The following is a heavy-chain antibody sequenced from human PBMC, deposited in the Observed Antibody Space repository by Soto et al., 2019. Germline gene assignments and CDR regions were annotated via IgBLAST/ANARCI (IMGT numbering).Heavy chain of an antibody. CDR2: IWYDGDNK. Sequence: QVQLVESGGGVVQPGRSLRLSCAASGFTFSSYGMHWVRQAPGKGLEWVSSIWYDGDNKYYADSVKGRFTISRDNSRNTLFLQMNSLRAEDTGLYYCVGRGNRIWGDYWGLGTQVTVSS. CDR3: VGRGNRIWGDY. V-gene: IGHV3-33*01. CDR1: GFTFSSYG. D-gene: IGHD3-10*01. J-gene: IGHJ4*02.